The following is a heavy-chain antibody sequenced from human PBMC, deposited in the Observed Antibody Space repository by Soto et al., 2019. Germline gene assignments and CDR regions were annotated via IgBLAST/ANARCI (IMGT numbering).Heavy chain of an antibody. CDR1: GFPFIDLG. CDR2: ISGTGSRT. D-gene: IGHD3-10*01. J-gene: IGHJ4*02. V-gene: IGHV3-23*01. Sequence: GGSRELSCGASGFPFIDLGMSGGGQSPGKGLEWVSAISGTGSRTWYADSVRGRFTVSRDNSKNTLYLQMNSLRDEDTAVYYCAKFGASGSYFQFDYWGPGTLVTVSS. CDR3: AKFGASGSYFQFDY.